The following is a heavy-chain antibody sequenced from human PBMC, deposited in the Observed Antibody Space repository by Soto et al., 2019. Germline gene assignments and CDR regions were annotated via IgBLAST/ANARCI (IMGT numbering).Heavy chain of an antibody. Sequence: QVQLVQSGAEVKKPGASVKVSCKVSGYTVADLSIHWVRQSPGKGPEWMGGFNPEDGETIYAQNFQGRVTMTEDTSTDTAYMELSGLRSEDAAIYYCATGLPLRCSRGSCYRRSYFYTMDVWGQGTTVTVSS. CDR1: GYTVADLS. J-gene: IGHJ6*02. CDR3: ATGLPLRCSRGSCYRRSYFYTMDV. D-gene: IGHD2-15*01. V-gene: IGHV1-24*01. CDR2: FNPEDGET.